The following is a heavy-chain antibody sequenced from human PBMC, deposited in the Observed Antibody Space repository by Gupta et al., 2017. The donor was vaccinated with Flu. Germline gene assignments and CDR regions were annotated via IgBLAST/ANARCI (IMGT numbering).Heavy chain of an antibody. J-gene: IGHJ6*02. D-gene: IGHD2-15*01. V-gene: IGHV4-34*01. Sequence: RLEWIGEINHSGRTNYNPSLKSRVTISVDTSKNQFSLKLSSVTAADTAVYYCARPPKFVVAATRGYYYGMDVWGQGTTVTVSS. CDR2: INHSGRT. CDR3: ARPPKFVVAATRGYYYGMDV.